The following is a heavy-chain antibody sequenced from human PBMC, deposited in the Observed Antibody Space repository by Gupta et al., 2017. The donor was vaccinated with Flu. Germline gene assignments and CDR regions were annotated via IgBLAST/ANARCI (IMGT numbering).Heavy chain of an antibody. J-gene: IGHJ5*01. CDR2: IKQDGSEI. CDR3: AREYCSDTTCYSILFDS. CDR1: GFPFSGYR. Sequence: QLVESGGGLVHPGGSLRLSCAASGFPFSGYRMNWVRQAPGKGLEWVAAIKQDGSEIYYVDSVKGRFSISRDNSWNYLYLHMDGLSVGDTGIYYCAREYCSDTTCYSILFDSWGQGTLVTVSS. D-gene: IGHD2-15*01. V-gene: IGHV3-7*03.